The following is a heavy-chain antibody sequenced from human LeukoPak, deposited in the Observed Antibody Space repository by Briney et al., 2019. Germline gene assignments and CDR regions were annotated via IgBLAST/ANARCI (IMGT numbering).Heavy chain of an antibody. CDR3: ARGGFYSDSGAYYYPFDY. J-gene: IGHJ4*02. V-gene: IGHV3-53*01. CDR1: GFTFSTNY. Sequence: PGGSRRLSCAASGFTFSTNYMNGVRQAPGKGLEGVSVLYSGGNTYYADSVKGRFTISRDNSKNTLFLQMNSLRAEDSAVYYCARGGFYSDSGAYYYPFDYWGQGTLVTVSS. CDR2: LYSGGNT. D-gene: IGHD3-22*01.